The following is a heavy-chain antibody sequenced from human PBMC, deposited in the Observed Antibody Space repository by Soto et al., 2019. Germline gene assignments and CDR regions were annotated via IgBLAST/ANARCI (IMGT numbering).Heavy chain of an antibody. J-gene: IGHJ3*02. V-gene: IGHV4-59*01. Sequence: PSETLSLTCTVSGGSISSYYWSWIRQPPGKGLEWIGYIYYSGSTNYNPSLKSRVTISVDTSKNQFSLKLSSVTAADTAVYYCAREGYDILTGPNAFDIWGQGTMVTVSS. D-gene: IGHD3-9*01. CDR3: AREGYDILTGPNAFDI. CDR1: GGSISSYY. CDR2: IYYSGST.